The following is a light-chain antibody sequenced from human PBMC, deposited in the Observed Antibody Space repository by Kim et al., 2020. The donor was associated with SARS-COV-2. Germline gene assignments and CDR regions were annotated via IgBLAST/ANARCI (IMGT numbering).Light chain of an antibody. V-gene: IGLV3-19*01. J-gene: IGLJ3*02. CDR2: VKN. CDR3: ISRDSSGNHWV. CDR1: SLRSYY. Sequence: SSELTQDPAVSVALGQTVRITCQGDSLRSYYASWYQQKPGQAPVLVIYVKNNRPSGIPDRFSGSSSGNTASLTITGAQAEDEAYYYCISRDSSGNHWVFGGGTQLTVL.